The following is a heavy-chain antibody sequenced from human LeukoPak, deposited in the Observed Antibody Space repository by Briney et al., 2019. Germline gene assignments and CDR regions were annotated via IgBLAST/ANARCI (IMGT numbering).Heavy chain of an antibody. V-gene: IGHV1-69*13. CDR2: IIPIFGTA. CDR3: AISGYSYGYNYGMDV. Sequence: SVKVSCQASGGTFSSYAISWVRQAPGQGLEWMGGIIPIFGTANYAQKFQGRVTITADESTSTAYMELSSLRSEDTAVYYCAISGYSYGYNYGMDVWGQGTTVTVSS. J-gene: IGHJ6*02. D-gene: IGHD5-18*01. CDR1: GGTFSSYA.